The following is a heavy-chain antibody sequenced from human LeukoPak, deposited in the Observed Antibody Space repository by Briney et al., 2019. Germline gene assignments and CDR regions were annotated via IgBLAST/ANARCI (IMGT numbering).Heavy chain of an antibody. CDR3: ARKAEGQPVDY. D-gene: IGHD6-6*01. CDR1: GYSFTDYY. Sequence: ASVKVSCKASGYSFTDYYIHWVRQAPGQGLEWMGRNKANSGDTNYAQKFKGRVTMTRDASISTAYMELSSLRSDDTAVYFCARKAEGQPVDYWGQGTLVTVSS. CDR2: NKANSGDT. V-gene: IGHV1-2*06. J-gene: IGHJ4*02.